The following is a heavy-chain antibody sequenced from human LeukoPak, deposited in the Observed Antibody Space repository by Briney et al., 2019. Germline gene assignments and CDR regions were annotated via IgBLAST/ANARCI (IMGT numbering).Heavy chain of an antibody. CDR2: IYYSGST. CDR3: SSSYGSGSSKYYYYYGMDV. D-gene: IGHD3-10*01. Sequence: PSETLSLTCTVSGGSISSYYWSWIRQPPGKGLEWIGYIYYSGSTNYNPSLKSRVTISVDTSKNQFSLKLSSVTAADTAVYYCSSSYGSGSSKYYYYYGMDVWGQGTTVTVSS. V-gene: IGHV4-59*01. J-gene: IGHJ6*02. CDR1: GGSISSYY.